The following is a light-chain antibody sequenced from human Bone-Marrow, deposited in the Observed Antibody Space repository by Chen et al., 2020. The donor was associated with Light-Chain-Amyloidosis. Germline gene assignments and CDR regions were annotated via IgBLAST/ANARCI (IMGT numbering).Light chain of an antibody. J-gene: IGLJ1*01. CDR3: YSYSVSSTYV. Sequence: QSALTQPPSASGSPGQSVTISCTGTSSDVGDYNYVSWYQQHPGKAPKLLIYDVTKRPSGVPDRFSGSKSGNTASLTVSGLQAEDEADYSCYSYSVSSTYVFGTGTKVIVL. V-gene: IGLV2-8*01. CDR1: SSDVGDYNY. CDR2: DVT.